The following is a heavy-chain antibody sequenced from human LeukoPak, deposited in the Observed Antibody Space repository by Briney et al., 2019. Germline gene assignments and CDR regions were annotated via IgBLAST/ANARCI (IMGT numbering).Heavy chain of an antibody. V-gene: IGHV1-2*02. CDR3: ARVPGPYTTSRFDY. J-gene: IGHJ4*02. D-gene: IGHD2-2*02. CDR1: GYTFNGYY. Sequence: ASVRVSCKTSGYTFNGYYLHWVRQAPGQGLEWMGRIDPDSGGTHYAQKFQVRVTVTRDTSITTVYMELSGLTSDDTAVYYCARVPGPYTTSRFDYWGQGTLVTVSS. CDR2: IDPDSGGT.